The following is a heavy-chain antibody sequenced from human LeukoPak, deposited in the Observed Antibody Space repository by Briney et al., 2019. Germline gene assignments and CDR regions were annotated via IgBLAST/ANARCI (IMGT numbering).Heavy chain of an antibody. CDR3: AGAVGDFWSGYKNWFDP. CDR2: IYYSGST. CDR1: GGSISSGGYY. D-gene: IGHD3-3*01. V-gene: IGHV4-31*03. Sequence: SETLSLTCTVSGGSISSGGYYWSWIRQHPGKGLEWIGYIYYSGSTYYNPSLKSRVTISVDTSKNQFSLKLSSVTAADTAVYYCAGAVGDFWSGYKNWFDPWGQGTLVTVSS. J-gene: IGHJ5*02.